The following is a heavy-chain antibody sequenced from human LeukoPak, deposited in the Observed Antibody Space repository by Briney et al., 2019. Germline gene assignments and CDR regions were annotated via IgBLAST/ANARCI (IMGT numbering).Heavy chain of an antibody. J-gene: IGHJ5*02. V-gene: IGHV4-59*01. CDR2: IYYSGSS. CDR3: ARAVLRYYYGSGSYYNWLDP. D-gene: IGHD3-10*01. Sequence: SETLSLTCTVSGGSISSYYWSWIRQPPGQGLEWIGYIYYSGSSNYYHCLQSPVTISVDPSKDQFSLKLSSVTAADTAVYYCARAVLRYYYGSGSYYNWLDPWGQGTLVTVSS. CDR1: GGSISSYY.